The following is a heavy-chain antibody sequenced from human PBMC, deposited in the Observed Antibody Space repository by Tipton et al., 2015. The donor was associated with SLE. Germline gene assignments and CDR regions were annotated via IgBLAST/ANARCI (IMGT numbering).Heavy chain of an antibody. Sequence: LRLSCAVYGGSFSGYYWSWIRQPPGKGLEWIGSIYHSGSTYYNPSLKSRVTISVDTSKNQFSLKLSSVTAADTAVYYCARAPGVGYCSGGSCFTGVFDIWGQGTMVTVSS. CDR2: IYHSGST. CDR3: ARAPGVGYCSGGSCFTGVFDI. J-gene: IGHJ3*02. V-gene: IGHV4-34*01. CDR1: GGSFSGYY. D-gene: IGHD2-15*01.